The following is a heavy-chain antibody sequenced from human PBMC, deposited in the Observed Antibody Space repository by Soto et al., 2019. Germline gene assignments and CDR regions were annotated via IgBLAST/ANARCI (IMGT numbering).Heavy chain of an antibody. CDR3: ARQIVIVGSTYDAFDI. CDR1: GYSYTSYW. D-gene: IGHD1-26*01. V-gene: IGHV5-51*01. J-gene: IGHJ3*02. CDR2: IYPGDSDA. Sequence: GASQKRSCEAAGYSYTSYWIGWVRLMPAKGLEWMGIIYPGDSDARYSPSFQGQVTISADKSINTAYLQWSSLKASDTAIYYFARQIVIVGSTYDAFDIWGQGTMVTVS.